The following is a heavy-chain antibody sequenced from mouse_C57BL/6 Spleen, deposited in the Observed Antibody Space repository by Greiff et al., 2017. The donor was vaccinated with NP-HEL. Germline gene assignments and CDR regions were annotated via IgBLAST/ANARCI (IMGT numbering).Heavy chain of an antibody. Sequence: EVKLMESGGGLVKPGGSLKLSCAASGFTFSDYGMHWVRQAPEKGLEWVAYISSGSSTIYYADTVKGRFTISRDNAKNTLFLQMTSLRSEDTAMYYCARLWDDYDGGDYFDYWGQGTTLTVSS. J-gene: IGHJ2*01. D-gene: IGHD2-4*01. CDR1: GFTFSDYG. V-gene: IGHV5-17*01. CDR2: ISSGSSTI. CDR3: ARLWDDYDGGDYFDY.